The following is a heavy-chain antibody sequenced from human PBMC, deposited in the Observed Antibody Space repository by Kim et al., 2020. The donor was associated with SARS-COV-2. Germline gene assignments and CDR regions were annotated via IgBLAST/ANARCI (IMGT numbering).Heavy chain of an antibody. V-gene: IGHV4-39*07. D-gene: IGHD6-13*01. CDR1: GASISRGGYY. J-gene: IGHJ5*02. CDR3: ARMRQQLIPAIFDP. CDR2: IYYSGSS. Sequence: SETLSLTCLVSGASISRGGYYWGWLRQPPGKGLEWIMSIYYSGSSYYNPSLESRVTISVDTSKNQFSLRLKSVTAADTAVYFCARMRQQLIPAIFDPWG.